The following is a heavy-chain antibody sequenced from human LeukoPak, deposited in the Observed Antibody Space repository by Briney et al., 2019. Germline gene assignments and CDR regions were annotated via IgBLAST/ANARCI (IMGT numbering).Heavy chain of an antibody. V-gene: IGHV4-59*01. CDR2: IYYSGTT. D-gene: IGHD4-17*01. CDR3: AREDPQTTVPEGMDV. CDR1: GGSISYYY. J-gene: IGHJ6*02. Sequence: PSETLSLTCTVSGGSISYYYWSWIRQSPGKGLEWIGYIYYSGTTNYNPSLRSRVTISVDTSKNQFTLQLRSVTAADTAVYYCAREDPQTTVPEGMDVWGQGTTVTVSS.